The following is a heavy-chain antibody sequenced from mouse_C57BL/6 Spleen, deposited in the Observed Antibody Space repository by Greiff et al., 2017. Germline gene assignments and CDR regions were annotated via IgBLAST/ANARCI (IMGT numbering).Heavy chain of an antibody. CDR3: ARDYRSMYAMDY. Sequence: EVQLQQSGPELVKPGASVKISCKASGYTFTDYYMNWVKQSHGKSLEWIGDINPNNGGTSYNQKFKGKATLTVDKSSSTAYMELRSLTSEDSAVYYCARDYRSMYAMDYWGQGTSVTVSS. CDR2: INPNNGGT. J-gene: IGHJ4*01. D-gene: IGHD2-14*01. V-gene: IGHV1-26*01. CDR1: GYTFTDYY.